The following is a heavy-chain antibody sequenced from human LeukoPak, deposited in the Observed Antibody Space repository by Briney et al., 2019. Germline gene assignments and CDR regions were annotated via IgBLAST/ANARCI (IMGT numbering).Heavy chain of an antibody. CDR1: GGTFSSYA. J-gene: IGHJ4*02. CDR3: ASSRTTGYSNYVDY. D-gene: IGHD5-18*01. CDR2: IIPIFGTA. Sequence: SVKVSCKASGGTFSSYAISWVRQAPGQGLEWMGGIIPIFGTANYAQKFQGRVTITTDESTSTAYMELSSLRSEDTAVYYCASSRTTGYSNYVDYWGQGTLVTASS. V-gene: IGHV1-69*05.